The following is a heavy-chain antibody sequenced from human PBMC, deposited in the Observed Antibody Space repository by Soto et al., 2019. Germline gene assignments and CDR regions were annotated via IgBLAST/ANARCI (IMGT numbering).Heavy chain of an antibody. D-gene: IGHD2-2*02. V-gene: IGHV1-2*02. J-gene: IGHJ6*02. CDR3: ARAYVVVPAAIRLYYYYGMDV. Sequence: ASVKVSCKASGYTFTGYYMHWVRQAPGQGLEWMGWINPNSGGTNYAQKFQGRVTMTRDTSISTAYMELSRLRSDDTDVSYCARAYVVVPAAIRLYYYYGMDVWGQGTTVTVSS. CDR1: GYTFTGYY. CDR2: INPNSGGT.